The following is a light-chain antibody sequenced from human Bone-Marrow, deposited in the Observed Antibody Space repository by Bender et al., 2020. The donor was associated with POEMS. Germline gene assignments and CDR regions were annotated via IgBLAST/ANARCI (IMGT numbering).Light chain of an antibody. Sequence: SYELTQPPSVSVSPGQTSTITCPGDELGDKFASWYQQRPGQSPVLVIYLNNRRPSGIPERFSGSNSRNTATLTISGTQTVDEADYYCQAWDSDTVLFGGGTKLAVL. V-gene: IGLV3-1*01. CDR2: LNN. CDR3: QAWDSDTVL. J-gene: IGLJ3*02. CDR1: ELGDKF.